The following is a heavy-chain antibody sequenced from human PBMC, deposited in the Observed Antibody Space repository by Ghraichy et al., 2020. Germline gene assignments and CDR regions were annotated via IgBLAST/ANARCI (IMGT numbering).Heavy chain of an antibody. Sequence: GGSLRLSCAASGFNVSSNYMSWVRQAPGKGLGWVSVISSGGSTYYADSVKGRFTISRDNSKNTLYLQMSSLRAEDTAVYYCARAPDDAFDIWGQGTMVTVSS. CDR3: ARAPDDAFDI. J-gene: IGHJ3*02. CDR1: GFNVSSNY. CDR2: ISSGGST. V-gene: IGHV3-53*01.